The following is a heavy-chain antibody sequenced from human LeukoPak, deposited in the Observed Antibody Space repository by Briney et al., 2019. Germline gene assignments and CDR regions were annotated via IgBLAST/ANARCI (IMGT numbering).Heavy chain of an antibody. V-gene: IGHV1-46*01. CDR3: ARGHCSSTSCYESDAFDI. Sequence: ASVKVSCKASGYTFTSYYMHWVRQAPGQGLEWMGIISPSGGSTSYAQKFQGRVTMTRDTSTSTVYMELSSLRSEDTAVYYCARGHCSSTSCYESDAFDIWGQGTMVTVSS. J-gene: IGHJ3*02. CDR1: GYTFTSYY. D-gene: IGHD2-2*01. CDR2: ISPSGGST.